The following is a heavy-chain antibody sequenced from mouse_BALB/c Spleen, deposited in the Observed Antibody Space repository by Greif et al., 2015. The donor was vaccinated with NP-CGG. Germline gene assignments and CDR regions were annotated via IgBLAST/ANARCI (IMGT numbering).Heavy chain of an antibody. CDR2: IYPGDGDT. Sequence: QVQLQQSGAELVRPGSSVKISCKASGYAFSSYWMNWVKQRPGQGLEWIGQIYPGDGDTNYNGKFKGKATLTADKSSSPAYMQLSSLTSEDSAVYFCARSNYYGSISWFAYWGQGTLVTVSA. CDR3: ARSNYYGSISWFAY. CDR1: GYAFSSYW. J-gene: IGHJ3*01. V-gene: IGHV1-80*01. D-gene: IGHD1-1*01.